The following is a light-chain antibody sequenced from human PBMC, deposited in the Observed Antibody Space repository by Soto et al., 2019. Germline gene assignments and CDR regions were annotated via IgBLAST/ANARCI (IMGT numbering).Light chain of an antibody. CDR3: MQTLQTPLT. CDR1: QSLQHSGGHNF. CDR2: LGS. Sequence: DIVMTQSPVSLPVTPGEPASISCRASQSLQHSGGHNFLDWYLQKPGQSPQVLIYLGSNRASGVPDRFSGSGSGADFTLEISRVEAEDVGVYYCMQTLQTPLTFGGGTKVEIK. J-gene: IGKJ4*01. V-gene: IGKV2-28*01.